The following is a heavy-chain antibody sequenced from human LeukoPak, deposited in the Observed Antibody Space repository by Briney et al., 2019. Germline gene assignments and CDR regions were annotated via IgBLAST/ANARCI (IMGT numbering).Heavy chain of an antibody. CDR1: GGSISSYY. D-gene: IGHD4-17*01. J-gene: IGHJ4*02. CDR3: ASEFYGDYYY. Sequence: SETLSLTCTVSGGSISSYYWSWIRQPAGKGLEWIGRIYTSGSTNYNPSLKSRVTMSVDASKKQFSPKLSSDTAAVTSVYYCASEFYGDYYYWGQGTLVTVSS. CDR2: IYTSGST. V-gene: IGHV4-4*07.